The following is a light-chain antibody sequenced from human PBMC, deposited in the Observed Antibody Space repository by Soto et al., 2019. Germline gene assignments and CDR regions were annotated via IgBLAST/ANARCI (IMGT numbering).Light chain of an antibody. CDR3: QQFNDWPPWWT. J-gene: IGKJ2*02. CDR1: QSVNNN. V-gene: IGKV3-15*01. CDR2: GAS. Sequence: EIVMTQSPATLSVSPGDRATLSCRASQSVNNNLAWYQQKLGQAPRLLIYGASTRATGVPARFSGSGSGTEFTLTISSLQSEDFAVYYWQQFNDWPPWWTFGQGTKLEIK.